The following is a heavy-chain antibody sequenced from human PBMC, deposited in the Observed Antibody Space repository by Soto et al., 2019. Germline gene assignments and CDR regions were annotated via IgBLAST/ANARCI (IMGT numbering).Heavy chain of an antibody. J-gene: IGHJ4*02. CDR1: GFTFSSYG. V-gene: IGHV3-33*01. Sequence: GGSLRLSCAASGFTFSSYGMHWVRQAPGKGLEWVAVIWYDGSNKYYADSVKGRFTISRDNSKNTLYLRMNSLRAEDTAVYYCARTASAAPYYIDYWGQGTLVTVSS. CDR3: ARTASAAPYYIDY. CDR2: IWYDGSNK. D-gene: IGHD2-2*01.